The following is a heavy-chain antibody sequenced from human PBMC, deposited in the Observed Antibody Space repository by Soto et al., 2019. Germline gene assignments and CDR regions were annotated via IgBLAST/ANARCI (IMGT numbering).Heavy chain of an antibody. CDR3: ARGERSTPLLLCFGESTRR. V-gene: IGHV4-34*01. CDR2: INHSGST. Sequence: SETLSLTCAVYGGSFSGYYWSWIRQPPGKGLEWIGEINHSGSTNYNPSLKSRVTISVDTSKNQFSLKLSSVTAADTAVYYCARGERSTPLLLCFGESTRRGGQGTLVTVSS. J-gene: IGHJ4*02. CDR1: GGSFSGYY. D-gene: IGHD3-10*01.